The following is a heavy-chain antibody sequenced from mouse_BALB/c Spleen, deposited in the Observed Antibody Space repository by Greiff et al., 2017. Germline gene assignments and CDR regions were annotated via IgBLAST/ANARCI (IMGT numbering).Heavy chain of an antibody. D-gene: IGHD2-10*02. V-gene: IGHV1-18*01. CDR3: ARLEYGNYGFAY. CDR1: GYTFTDYN. Sequence: EVQLQQSGPELVKPGASVKIPCKASGYTFTDYNMDWVKQSHGKSLEWIGDINPNNGGTIYNQKFKGKATLTVDKSSSTAYMELRSLTSEDTAVYYCARLEYGNYGFAYWGQGTTLTVSA. J-gene: IGHJ2*01. CDR2: INPNNGGT.